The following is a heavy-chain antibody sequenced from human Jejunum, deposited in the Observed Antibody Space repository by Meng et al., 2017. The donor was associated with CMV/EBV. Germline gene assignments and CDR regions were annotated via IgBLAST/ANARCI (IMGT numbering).Heavy chain of an antibody. V-gene: IGHV1-46*01. CDR2: MKPSGGYT. Sequence: AGYSCTSYYIHGVRLAPGQGPEWMGLMKPSGGYTSYAQKFEGRLTMTADTSTSTIYMDVTRLTSEDTATYYCARRSATSTHFYFDSWGQGTLVTVSS. D-gene: IGHD3-3*02. CDR3: ARRSATSTHFYFDS. J-gene: IGHJ4*02. CDR1: GYSCTSYY.